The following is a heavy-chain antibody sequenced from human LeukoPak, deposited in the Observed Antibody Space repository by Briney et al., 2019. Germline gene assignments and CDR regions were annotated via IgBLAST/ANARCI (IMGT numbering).Heavy chain of an antibody. D-gene: IGHD3-3*01. CDR2: INPNSGGT. CDR3: ARETYYDFWSGSALAYGMDV. J-gene: IGHJ6*02. CDR1: GYTFTGYC. V-gene: IGHV1-2*02. Sequence: ASVKVSCKASGYTFTGYCMHWVRQAPGQGLEWMGWINPNSGGTNYAQKFQGRVTMTRDTSISTAYMELSRLRSDDTAVYYCARETYYDFWSGSALAYGMDVWGQGTTVTVSS.